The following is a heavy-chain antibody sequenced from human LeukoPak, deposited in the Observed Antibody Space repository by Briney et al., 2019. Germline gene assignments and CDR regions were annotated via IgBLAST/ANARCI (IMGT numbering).Heavy chain of an antibody. CDR2: ISGSGGST. Sequence: GGSLRLSCAASGFTFSSYAMSWVRQAPGKGLEWVSAISGSGGSTYYADSVKGRFTISRDNSKNTLYLQMNSLRAEDTAVYYCAKPRHYYDSSGPGGDYWGQGTLVTVSS. D-gene: IGHD3-22*01. V-gene: IGHV3-23*01. CDR1: GFTFSSYA. J-gene: IGHJ4*02. CDR3: AKPRHYYDSSGPGGDY.